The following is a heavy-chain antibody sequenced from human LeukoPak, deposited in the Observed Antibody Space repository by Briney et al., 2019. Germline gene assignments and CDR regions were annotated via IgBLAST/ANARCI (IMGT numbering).Heavy chain of an antibody. V-gene: IGHV1-69*13. CDR1: GGTFSSYA. J-gene: IGHJ6*03. D-gene: IGHD6-6*01. CDR2: IIPIFGTA. Sequence: GASVKVSCKASGGTFSSYAISWVRQAPGQGLEWMGGIIPIFGTADYAQKFQGRVTITADESTSTVYMELSSLRSEDTAVYYCARAHLPDLYSSSSRYYYYYMDVWGKGTTVTVSS. CDR3: ARAHLPDLYSSSSRYYYYYMDV.